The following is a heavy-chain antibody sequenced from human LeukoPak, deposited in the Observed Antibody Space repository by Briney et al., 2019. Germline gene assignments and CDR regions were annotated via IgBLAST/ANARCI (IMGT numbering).Heavy chain of an antibody. CDR2: IKQDGSEK. V-gene: IGHV3-7*01. D-gene: IGHD6-25*01. CDR3: ARDFRIAANDGGN. CDR1: GFTFSSYA. J-gene: IGHJ4*02. Sequence: GGSLRLSCAASGFTFSSYAMSWVRQAPGKGLEWVANIKQDGSEKYYVDSVKGRFTISRDNAKNSLYLQMNSLRAEDTAVYYCARDFRIAANDGGNWGQGTLVTVSS.